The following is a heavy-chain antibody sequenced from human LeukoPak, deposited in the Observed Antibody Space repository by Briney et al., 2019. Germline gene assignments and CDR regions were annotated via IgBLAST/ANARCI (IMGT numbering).Heavy chain of an antibody. V-gene: IGHV3-53*01. D-gene: IGHD5-12*01. CDR3: ARDARGGYVLDS. CDR1: GFTVSSSH. J-gene: IGHJ4*02. CDR2: IYSGGDT. Sequence: GGSLRLSCAASGFTVSSSHMSWVRQAPGKGLEWVSVIYSGGDTYYAESVKGRFTISRDNSKNTLYLQMNSLRAEDTAVYYCARDARGGYVLDSWGQGTLVTVSS.